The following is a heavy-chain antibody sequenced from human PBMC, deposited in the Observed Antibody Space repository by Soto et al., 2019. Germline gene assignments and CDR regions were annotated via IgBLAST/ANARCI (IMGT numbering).Heavy chain of an antibody. CDR2: IYSGGST. V-gene: IGHV3-53*01. CDR3: ARGLGYCSSTSCQTFDY. D-gene: IGHD2-2*01. Sequence: GSLRLSCAASGFTVSSNYMSWVRQAPGKGLEWVSVIYSGGSTYYADSVKGRFTISRDNSKNTLYLQMNSLRAEDTAVYYCARGLGYCSSTSCQTFDYWGQGTLVTVSS. CDR1: GFTVSSNY. J-gene: IGHJ4*02.